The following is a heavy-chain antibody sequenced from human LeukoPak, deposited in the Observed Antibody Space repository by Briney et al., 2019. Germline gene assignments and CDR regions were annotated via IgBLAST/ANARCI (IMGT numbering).Heavy chain of an antibody. CDR1: GFTFSSYS. V-gene: IGHV3-21*01. CDR3: ARDRDYYGSGTKDY. Sequence: PGGSLRLSCAASGFTFSSYSMNWVRQAPGKGLEWVSSISSSSSYIYYADSVKGRFTISRDNAKNSLYLQMNSLRAGDTAVYYCARDRDYYGSGTKDYWGQGTLVTVSS. D-gene: IGHD3-10*01. J-gene: IGHJ4*02. CDR2: ISSSSSYI.